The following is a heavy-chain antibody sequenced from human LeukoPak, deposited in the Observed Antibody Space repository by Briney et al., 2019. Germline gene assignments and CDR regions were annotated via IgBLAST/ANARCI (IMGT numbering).Heavy chain of an antibody. Sequence: ASVKVSCKASGYTFTSYDINWVRQATGQGLEWMGWMNPNSGNTGYAQKFQGRVTMTRNTSISTAYMELSSLRSEDTAVYYCARCVPAAIWTGMTFDPWGQGTLVTVSS. J-gene: IGHJ5*02. CDR2: MNPNSGNT. CDR3: ARCVPAAIWTGMTFDP. V-gene: IGHV1-8*01. CDR1: GYTFTSYD. D-gene: IGHD2-2*01.